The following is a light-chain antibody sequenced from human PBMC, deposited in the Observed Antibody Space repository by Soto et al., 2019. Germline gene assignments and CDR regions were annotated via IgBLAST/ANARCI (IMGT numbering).Light chain of an antibody. J-gene: IGLJ2*01. CDR1: SSDVGGYNY. V-gene: IGLV2-14*01. CDR3: SSYTSSSTPHVV. CDR2: DVS. Sequence: QPVLTQPASVSGSPGQSITISCTGTSSDVGGYNYVSWYQQHPGKAPKLMIYDVSNRPSGVSNRFSGSKSGNTASLTISGLQAEDEADYYCSSYTSSSTPHVVFGGGTKVTVL.